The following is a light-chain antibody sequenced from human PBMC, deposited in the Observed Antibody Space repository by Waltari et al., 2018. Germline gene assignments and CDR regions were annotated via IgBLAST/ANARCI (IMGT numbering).Light chain of an antibody. CDR2: WAS. J-gene: IGKJ2*01. Sequence: DIVMTQSPDSLAVSLGERATINCKSSQNVLTSFNKKNYLACYPLKPGQSPKLLIYWASTRESGVPDRFSGSGSGTDFTLTISSLQAEDVAVYYCQQYYTAPYTFGQGTKVEIK. CDR1: QNVLTSFNKKNY. V-gene: IGKV4-1*01. CDR3: QQYYTAPYT.